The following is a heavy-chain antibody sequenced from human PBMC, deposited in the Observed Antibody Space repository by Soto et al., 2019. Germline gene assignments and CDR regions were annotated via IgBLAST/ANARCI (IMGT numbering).Heavy chain of an antibody. J-gene: IGHJ4*02. Sequence: SETLSLTCAVYGGSFSGYYWSWIRQPPGKGLEWIGEINHSGSTNYNPSLKSRATISVDTSKNQFSLKLSSVTAADTAVYYCARARGVRGYDYIWGSPDPYYFDYWGQGTLVTVSS. V-gene: IGHV4-34*01. CDR1: GGSFSGYY. D-gene: IGHD3-16*01. CDR3: ARARGVRGYDYIWGSPDPYYFDY. CDR2: INHSGST.